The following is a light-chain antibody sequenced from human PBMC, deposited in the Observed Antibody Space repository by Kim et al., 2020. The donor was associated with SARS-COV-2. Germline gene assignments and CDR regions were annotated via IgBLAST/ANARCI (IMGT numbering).Light chain of an antibody. CDR2: AAS. CDR3: QQSYSTPLT. J-gene: IGKJ4*01. V-gene: IGKV1-39*01. CDR1: QSISSH. Sequence: DIQMTQSPSNLSASVGDRVTITCRTTQSISSHLNWYQQKPGKAPKLLIYAASSLQSGVPSRFSGSGSGTDFTLTISSLQPEDFATYYCQQSYSTPLTFGGGTKVDIK.